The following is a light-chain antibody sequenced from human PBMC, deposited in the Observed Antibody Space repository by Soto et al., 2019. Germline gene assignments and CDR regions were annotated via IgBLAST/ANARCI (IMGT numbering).Light chain of an antibody. V-gene: IGLV2-23*01. CDR1: SSDVGSYNL. CDR2: EGN. CDR3: CSYAGSSVL. J-gene: IGLJ2*01. Sequence: QSALTQPASVSGSPGQSITISCTGTSSDVGSYNLVSWYQQHPGKAPKLMIYEGNKRPSGVSNRFSGSKSGNTASLTISGLQAADEADYYCCSYAGSSVLFGGGTKLTVL.